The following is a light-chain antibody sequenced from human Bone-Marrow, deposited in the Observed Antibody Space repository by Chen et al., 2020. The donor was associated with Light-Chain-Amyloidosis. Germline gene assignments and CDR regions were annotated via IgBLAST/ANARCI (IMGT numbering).Light chain of an antibody. CDR1: NIGSTS. CDR3: QVWDRSSDRPV. Sequence: YVLTQPSSVSVAPGQTATIACGGNNIGSTSVHWYQQTPGQAPLLVVYDDSYRPSVIPERLSGSNAGNTASLTISRVEACDEADYYCQVWDRSSDRPVFGGGTKLTVL. V-gene: IGLV3-21*02. CDR2: DDS. J-gene: IGLJ3*02.